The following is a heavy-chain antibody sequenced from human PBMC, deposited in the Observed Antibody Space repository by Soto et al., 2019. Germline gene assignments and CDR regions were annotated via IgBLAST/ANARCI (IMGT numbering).Heavy chain of an antibody. Sequence: SETLSLTCTVSGGSISSSSYYWGWIRQPPGKGLEWIGSIYYSGSTYYNPSLKSRVTISVDTSKNQFSLKLSSVTAADTAVYYCASQNRVRGPRDYWGQGTLVTVSS. D-gene: IGHD3-10*01. CDR2: IYYSGST. V-gene: IGHV4-39*01. CDR3: ASQNRVRGPRDY. CDR1: GGSISSSSYY. J-gene: IGHJ4*02.